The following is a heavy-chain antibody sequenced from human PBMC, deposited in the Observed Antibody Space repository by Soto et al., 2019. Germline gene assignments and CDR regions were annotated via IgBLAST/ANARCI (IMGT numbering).Heavy chain of an antibody. J-gene: IGHJ4*02. Sequence: EVQVLESGGGLVQPGGSLRLSCAATGFTFSDFAMSWVRQAPGKGLEWVSRIYGGGNGPHYADAVKGRVTISRDNSKNSLYLQMYRLRAEDTAVYYCAKMEGMDPWAYSFDYWGQGTLVTVSS. V-gene: IGHV3-23*01. CDR3: AKMEGMDPWAYSFDY. CDR2: IYGGGNGP. CDR1: GFTFSDFA. D-gene: IGHD2-2*03.